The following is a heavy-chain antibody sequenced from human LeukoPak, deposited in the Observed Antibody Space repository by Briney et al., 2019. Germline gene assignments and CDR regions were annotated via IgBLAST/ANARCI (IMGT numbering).Heavy chain of an antibody. CDR1: GYTFTSYG. CDR3: ARGGYYDSSGYYYGFDY. CDR2: INPNSGGT. D-gene: IGHD3-22*01. J-gene: IGHJ4*02. V-gene: IGHV1-2*02. Sequence: ASVKVSCKASGYTFTSYGISWVRQAPGQGLEWMGWINPNSGGTNYAQKFQGRVTVTRDTSISTAYMELSRLRSDDTAVYYCARGGYYDSSGYYYGFDYWGQGTLVTVSS.